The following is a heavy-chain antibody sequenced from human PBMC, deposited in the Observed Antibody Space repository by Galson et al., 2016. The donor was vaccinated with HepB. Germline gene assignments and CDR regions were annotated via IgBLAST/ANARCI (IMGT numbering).Heavy chain of an antibody. V-gene: IGHV1-18*04. Sequence: SVKVSCKASGYTFTNYYIHWVRQAPGQGLEWLGWISTYNGNTKYAQKFQGRVTMTTDSSTSTAYMELRSLRSDDTAMYYCAGRTGTGSLHYWGLGTLVTVSS. CDR3: AGRTGTGSLHY. CDR1: GYTFTNYY. J-gene: IGHJ4*02. CDR2: ISTYNGNT. D-gene: IGHD1-1*01.